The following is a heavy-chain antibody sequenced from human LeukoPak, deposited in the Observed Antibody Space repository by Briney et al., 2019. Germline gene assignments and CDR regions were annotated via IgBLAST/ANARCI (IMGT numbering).Heavy chain of an antibody. CDR3: ASGYCSGGSCSFGAFDI. Sequence: RWASVTVSCKASGGTFSSYAISWVRQAPGQGLEWMGGIIPIFGTANYAQKFQGRVTITADKSTSTAYMELSSLRSEDTAVYYCASGYCSGGSCSFGAFDIWGQGTMVTVSS. CDR1: GGTFSSYA. V-gene: IGHV1-69*06. CDR2: IIPIFGTA. D-gene: IGHD2-15*01. J-gene: IGHJ3*02.